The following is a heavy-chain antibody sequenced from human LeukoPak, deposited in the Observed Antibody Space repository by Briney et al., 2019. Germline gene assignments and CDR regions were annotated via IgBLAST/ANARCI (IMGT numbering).Heavy chain of an antibody. CDR1: GYTFTGCY. D-gene: IGHD6-6*01. Sequence: ASVKVSCKASGYTFTGCYMHWVRQAPGQGLEWMGWINPNSGGTNYAQKFQGRVTMTRDTSISTAYMELSRLRSDDTAVYYCARDGDSSSSYRWFDPWGQGTLVTVSS. CDR2: INPNSGGT. J-gene: IGHJ5*02. CDR3: ARDGDSSSSYRWFDP. V-gene: IGHV1-2*02.